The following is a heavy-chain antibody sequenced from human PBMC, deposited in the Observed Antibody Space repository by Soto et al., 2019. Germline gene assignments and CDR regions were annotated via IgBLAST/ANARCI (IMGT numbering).Heavy chain of an antibody. V-gene: IGHV4-59*01. CDR2: IYYSGST. CDR3: ARGHYSNYLTWATDNWFDP. CDR1: GGSISSYY. D-gene: IGHD4-4*01. J-gene: IGHJ5*02. Sequence: SETLSLTCTVSGGSISSYYWSWIRQPPGKGLEWIGYIYYSGSTNYNPSLKSRVTISVDTSKNQFSLKLSSLTAADTAVYYCARGHYSNYLTWATDNWFDPWGQGTLVTVSS.